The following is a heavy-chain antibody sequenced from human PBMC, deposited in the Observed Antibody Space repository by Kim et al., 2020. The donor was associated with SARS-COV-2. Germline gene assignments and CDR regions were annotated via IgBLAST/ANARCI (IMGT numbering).Heavy chain of an antibody. J-gene: IGHJ5*02. Sequence: YVDSVKGRFTISRDNAKNSLFLQMNSLRAEDTAVYYCARSPSGTLRGFDPWGQGTLVTVSS. D-gene: IGHD1-26*01. V-gene: IGHV3-7*04. CDR3: ARSPSGTLRGFDP.